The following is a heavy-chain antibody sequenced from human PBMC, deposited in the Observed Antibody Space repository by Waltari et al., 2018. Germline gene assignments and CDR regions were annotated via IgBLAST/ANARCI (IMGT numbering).Heavy chain of an antibody. J-gene: IGHJ4*02. CDR3: ARDDPSSGGGSSWRFDY. CDR2: IIPILGIA. CDR1: GGTFSSYT. V-gene: IGHV1-69*08. D-gene: IGHD6-13*01. Sequence: QVQLVQSGAEVKKPGSSVKVSCKASGGTFSSYTISWVRQAPGQGLEWMGRIIPILGIANYAQKFQGRVTITADKSTSTAYMELSSLRSEDTAVYYCARDDPSSGGGSSWRFDYWGQGTLVTVSS.